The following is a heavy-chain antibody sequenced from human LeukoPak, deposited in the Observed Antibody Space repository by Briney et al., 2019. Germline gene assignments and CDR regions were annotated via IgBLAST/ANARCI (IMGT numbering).Heavy chain of an antibody. V-gene: IGHV3-23*01. CDR3: ARGFLGGTDQYFDS. CDR2: IGGGGPTT. J-gene: IGHJ4*02. CDR1: GFPFSTYA. D-gene: IGHD6-19*01. Sequence: PGGSLRLSCAASGFPFSTYAMNWVRQAPAKGLEWVSTIGGGGPTTDYADSVKDRFTISRDNSKNTLYLQMNSLRAEDTAVYFCARGFLGGTDQYFDSWGQGTLVTVSS.